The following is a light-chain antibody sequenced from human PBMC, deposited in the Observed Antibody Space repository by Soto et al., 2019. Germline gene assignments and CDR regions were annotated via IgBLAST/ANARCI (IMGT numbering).Light chain of an antibody. CDR1: QSVSSY. V-gene: IGKV3-11*01. CDR2: DAS. J-gene: IGKJ4*01. Sequence: EIVLTQSPATLSLSPGERATLSCRASQSVSSYLAWYQQKPGQAPRLLIYDASNGATGIPARFSGSGSGTDFTLTISSLAPEDFAVYYCQQRSNWPLTFGGGTKVELK. CDR3: QQRSNWPLT.